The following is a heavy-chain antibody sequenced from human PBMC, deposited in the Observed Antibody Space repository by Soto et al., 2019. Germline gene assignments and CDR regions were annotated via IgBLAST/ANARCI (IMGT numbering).Heavy chain of an antibody. V-gene: IGHV3-30*18. Sequence: GGSLRLSCAASGFTFSSYGMHWVRQAPGKGLEWVAVISYDGSNKYYADSVKGRFTISRDNSKNTLYLQMNSLRAGDTAVYYCAKDRYGSGGSCYYYYGMDVWGQGTTVTVSS. CDR1: GFTFSSYG. D-gene: IGHD2-15*01. CDR3: AKDRYGSGGSCYYYYGMDV. CDR2: ISYDGSNK. J-gene: IGHJ6*02.